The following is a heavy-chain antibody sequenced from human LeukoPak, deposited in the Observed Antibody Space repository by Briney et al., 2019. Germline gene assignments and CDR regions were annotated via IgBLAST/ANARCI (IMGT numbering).Heavy chain of an antibody. D-gene: IGHD6-19*01. CDR2: ITTNGDNT. V-gene: IGHV3-64D*09. CDR1: GFTFSSYA. CDR3: ARSVIAVAGYDAFDI. Sequence: GGSLRLSCSASGFTFSSYAMHWVSQAPGKGLEYVSAITTNGDNTYYADSVKGRFTISRDNSKNTLYLQMSSLRAEDTAVYYCARSVIAVAGYDAFDIWGQGTVVTVSS. J-gene: IGHJ3*02.